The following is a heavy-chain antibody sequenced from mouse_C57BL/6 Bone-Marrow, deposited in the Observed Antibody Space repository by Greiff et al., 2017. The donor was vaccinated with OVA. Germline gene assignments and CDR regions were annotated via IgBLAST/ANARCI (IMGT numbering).Heavy chain of an antibody. V-gene: IGHV1-64*01. D-gene: IGHD2-10*01. CDR2: IPPNSGST. Sequence: QVQLQQPGAELVKPGASVKLSCKASGYTFTSYWMHWVKQRPGQGLEWIGMIPPNSGSTNYNEKFKSKATLTVDKSSSTAYMQLSSLTSEDSAVYYCARSSYDSYAMDYWGQGTSVTVSS. CDR3: ARSSYDSYAMDY. CDR1: GYTFTSYW. J-gene: IGHJ4*01.